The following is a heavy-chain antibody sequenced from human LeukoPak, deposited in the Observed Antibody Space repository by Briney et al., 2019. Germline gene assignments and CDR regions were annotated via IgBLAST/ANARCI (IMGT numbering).Heavy chain of an antibody. J-gene: IGHJ5*02. Sequence: SETLSLTCAVYGGSFSGYYWNWIRQPPGKGLEWIGYIYYTGNTNYNPSLKSRVTISVDTSKNQFSLKLSSVTAADTAVYYCARDRLQLQSWGQGTLVTVSS. CDR3: ARDRLQLQS. CDR2: IYYTGNT. V-gene: IGHV4-59*01. D-gene: IGHD1-1*01. CDR1: GGSFSGYY.